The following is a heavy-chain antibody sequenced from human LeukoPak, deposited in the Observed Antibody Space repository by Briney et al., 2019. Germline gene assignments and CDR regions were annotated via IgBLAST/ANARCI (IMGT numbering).Heavy chain of an antibody. CDR2: IIPIFGTA. J-gene: IGHJ4*02. D-gene: IGHD3-22*01. Sequence: SVKVSCKASGGTFSSYAISWVRQAPGQGLEWMGGIIPIFGTANYAQKFQGRVTITADESTSTAYMELSSLRSEDTAVYYCARDGGPYDSSGYYWIDYWGQGTLVTVSS. CDR1: GGTFSSYA. CDR3: ARDGGPYDSSGYYWIDY. V-gene: IGHV1-69*13.